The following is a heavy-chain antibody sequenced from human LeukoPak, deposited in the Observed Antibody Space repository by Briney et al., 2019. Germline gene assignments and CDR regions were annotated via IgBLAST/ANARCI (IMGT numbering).Heavy chain of an antibody. CDR3: ARALEYSSPSWRRRECWFHP. J-gene: IGHJ5*02. D-gene: IGHD6-6*01. Sequence: SETLSLTCAVYGSSFSRYYWSWIRQPPVKRLYCIVQINHTASTNYNPSLKSRATISVDPSKNHFSLKLSSVTAADTAVYYRARALEYSSPSWRRRECWFHPSGQGTLFTVSS. CDR2: INHTAST. CDR1: GSSFSRYY. V-gene: IGHV4-34*01.